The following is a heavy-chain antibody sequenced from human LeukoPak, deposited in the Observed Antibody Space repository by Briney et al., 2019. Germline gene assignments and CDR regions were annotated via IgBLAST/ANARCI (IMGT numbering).Heavy chain of an antibody. CDR2: MIPIFGTA. J-gene: IGHJ3*02. CDR3: ARDRRALGTGI. CDR1: GGTFSSYA. V-gene: IGHV1-69*13. Sequence: ASVKVSCKASGGTFSSYAISWVRQAPGQGLEWMGGMIPIFGTANYAQKFQGRVTITADESTSTAYMELSSLRSEDTAVYYCARDRRALGTGIWGQGTMVTVSS. D-gene: IGHD3/OR15-3a*01.